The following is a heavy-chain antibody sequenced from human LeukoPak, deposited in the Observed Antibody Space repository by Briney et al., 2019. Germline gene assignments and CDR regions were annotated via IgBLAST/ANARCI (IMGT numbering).Heavy chain of an antibody. D-gene: IGHD1-7*01. CDR1: GYTFTGYY. CDR2: ISACNGNT. V-gene: IGHV1-18*04. Sequence: GASVKVSCKASGYTFTGYYMHWVRQAPGQGLEWMGWISACNGNTNYAQKLQGRVTMTTDTSTSTAYMELRSLRSDDTAVYYCARPIGGTTEWFDPWGQGTLVTVSS. CDR3: ARPIGGTTEWFDP. J-gene: IGHJ5*02.